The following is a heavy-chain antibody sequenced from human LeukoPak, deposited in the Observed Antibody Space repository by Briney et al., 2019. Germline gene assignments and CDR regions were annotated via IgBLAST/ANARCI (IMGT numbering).Heavy chain of an antibody. CDR2: ISGSGGST. D-gene: IGHD5-18*01. J-gene: IGHJ4*02. CDR3: AKDISAWIQLWPDY. CDR1: GFTFSSYA. Sequence: GGSLRLSCAASGFTFSSYAMSWVRQAPGKGLEWVSAISGSGGSTYYADSVKGRFTISRDNSKNTLYLQMNSLRAEDTAVYYCAKDISAWIQLWPDYWGQGTLVTVSS. V-gene: IGHV3-23*01.